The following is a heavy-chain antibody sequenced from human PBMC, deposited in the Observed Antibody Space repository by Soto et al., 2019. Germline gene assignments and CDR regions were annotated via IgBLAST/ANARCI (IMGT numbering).Heavy chain of an antibody. D-gene: IGHD3-3*01. CDR2: IWYDGSNK. Sequence: GGSLRLSCAASGFTFSGYGLHWVRQAPGKGLEWVAVIWYDGSNKYYADSVKGRFTISRDNSKNTLYLQMNSLRAEDTAVYYCARDSSPTYDFWSGYYPYYYYGMDVWGQGTTVTVS. CDR1: GFTFSGYG. V-gene: IGHV3-33*01. CDR3: ARDSSPTYDFWSGYYPYYYYGMDV. J-gene: IGHJ6*02.